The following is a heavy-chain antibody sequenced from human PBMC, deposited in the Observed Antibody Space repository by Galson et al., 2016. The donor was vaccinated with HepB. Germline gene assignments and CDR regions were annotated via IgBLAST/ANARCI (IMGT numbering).Heavy chain of an antibody. Sequence: SLRLSCAASGLSFSDYAMSWVRQAPGKGLEWVSSITGRGGATYYGDSVKGRFTISRDNSRNTLYLQMNTLRAEDTAVYYCAKAAKVSSFGMNITKYYFDYGGQGTLVTVSS. CDR1: GLSFSDYA. CDR2: ITGRGGAT. J-gene: IGHJ4*02. CDR3: AKAAKVSSFGMNITKYYFDY. D-gene: IGHD3-3*01. V-gene: IGHV3-23*01.